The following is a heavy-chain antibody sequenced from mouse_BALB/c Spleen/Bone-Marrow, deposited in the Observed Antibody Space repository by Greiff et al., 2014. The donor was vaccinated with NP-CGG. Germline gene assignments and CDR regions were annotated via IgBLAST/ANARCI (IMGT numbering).Heavy chain of an antibody. Sequence: EVQLVESGGGLVQPGGSLRLSCATSGFTFTDYYMSWVRQPPGKALEWLAFIRNKANGYTTEYSASVKGRFTISRDNSQSILYLQMNTLRAEDSATYDCARDGSSYYRYFDVWGAGTTVTVSS. CDR3: ARDGSSYYRYFDV. J-gene: IGHJ1*01. CDR2: IRNKANGYTT. D-gene: IGHD1-1*01. V-gene: IGHV7-3*02. CDR1: GFTFTDYY.